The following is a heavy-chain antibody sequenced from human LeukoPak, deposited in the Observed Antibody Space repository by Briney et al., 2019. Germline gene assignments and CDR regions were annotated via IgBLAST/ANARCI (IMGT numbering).Heavy chain of an antibody. CDR3: ARRRWYSSSWYGIDY. V-gene: IGHV4-59*01. J-gene: IGHJ4*02. CDR2: IYYNGIS. Sequence: SETLSLTCTVSGGSISGYYWSWIRQPPGKGLEWIAYIYYNGISNYNPSLKSRVIISVDSSKNQFSLKLTSVTAADTAVYYCARRRWYSSSWYGIDYWGQGTLVTVSS. D-gene: IGHD6-13*01. CDR1: GGSISGYY.